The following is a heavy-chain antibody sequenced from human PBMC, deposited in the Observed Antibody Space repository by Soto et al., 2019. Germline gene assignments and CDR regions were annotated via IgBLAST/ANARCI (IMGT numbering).Heavy chain of an antibody. CDR2: INAGNGNT. D-gene: IGHD3-10*01. Sequence: GASVKVSCTASGYTFTSHAMHWVRQAPGQRLEWMGWINAGNGNTKYSQKFQGRVTITRDTSASTAYMELSSLRSEDTAVYYCARDEGRGYQNNWFDPWGQGTLVTVSS. V-gene: IGHV1-3*01. J-gene: IGHJ5*02. CDR1: GYTFTSHA. CDR3: ARDEGRGYQNNWFDP.